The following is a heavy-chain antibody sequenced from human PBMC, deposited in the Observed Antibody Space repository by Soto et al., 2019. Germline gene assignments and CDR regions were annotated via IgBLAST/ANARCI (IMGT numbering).Heavy chain of an antibody. D-gene: IGHD3-16*01. CDR3: AREQAGFGDH. CDR2: FNPKTGGQ. J-gene: IGHJ4*02. CDR1: GYTFTDDY. Sequence: QVQLVQSGAEVKKPGASVKVSCKASGYTFTDDYIHWVRQAPGQGFEWLGWFNPKTGGQNYAPKFQSTVTMTRDTPISTTYMELTSLTSGDTAVYYVAREQAGFGDHWGPGTLVTVSS. V-gene: IGHV1-2*02.